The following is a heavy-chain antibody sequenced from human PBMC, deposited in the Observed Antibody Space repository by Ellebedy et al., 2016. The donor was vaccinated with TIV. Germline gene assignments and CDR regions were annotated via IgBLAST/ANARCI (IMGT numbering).Heavy chain of an antibody. J-gene: IGHJ6*03. CDR1: GFSFSSYW. CDR3: ARETGNTWFNNYYYYMDV. D-gene: IGHD1/OR15-1a*01. Sequence: GESLKISXAASGFSFSSYWMHWVRQAPGKGLEWVSSISSSSYNIYSADSVTGRFTISRDNAKNSLYLQMDSLRAEDTAVYFCARETGNTWFNNYYYYMDVWGKGTTVTVSS. V-gene: IGHV3-21*06. CDR2: ISSSSYNI.